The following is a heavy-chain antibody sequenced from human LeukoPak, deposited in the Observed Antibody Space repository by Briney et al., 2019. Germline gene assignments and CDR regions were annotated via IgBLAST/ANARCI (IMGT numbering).Heavy chain of an antibody. D-gene: IGHD3-10*01. CDR2: IHHTGTT. CDR3: ARNLVPYFGELDP. CDR1: GGSINTDNYY. V-gene: IGHV4-30-4*02. J-gene: IGHJ5*02. Sequence: NPSDTLSLTCTVSGGSINTDNYYWSWIRQSPVKGLEWIGYIHHTGTTYYNPSLRSRVSISVFTSNNQFSLTLISVTAADTAVYYCARNLVPYFGELDPWGRGTLVTVSS.